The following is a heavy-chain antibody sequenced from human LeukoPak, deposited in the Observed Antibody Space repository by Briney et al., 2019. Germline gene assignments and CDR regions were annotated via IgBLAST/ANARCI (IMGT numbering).Heavy chain of an antibody. CDR3: ANDKWPPSIIAG. CDR2: ISGSGGST. V-gene: IGHV3-23*01. J-gene: IGHJ4*02. D-gene: IGHD2-21*01. Sequence: PGGSLRLSCAASGFTFSSYAMSWVRQAPGMGLEWVSAISGSGGSTYYADSVKGRFTISRDNSKNTLYLQMNSLRAEDTAVYYCANDKWPPSIIAGWGQGTLVTVSS. CDR1: GFTFSSYA.